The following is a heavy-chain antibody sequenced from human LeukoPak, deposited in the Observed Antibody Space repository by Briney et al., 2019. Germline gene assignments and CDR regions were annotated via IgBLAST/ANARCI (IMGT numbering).Heavy chain of an antibody. CDR3: ARDLGYGDRETDAFDI. D-gene: IGHD4-17*01. J-gene: IGHJ3*02. V-gene: IGHV1-8*03. CDR2: MNPNSGNT. Sequence: GASVKVSCKASGYTFTSYDINWVRQATGQGLEWMGWMNPNSGNTGYAQKCQGRVTITRNTSISTAYMELSSLRSEDTAVYYCARDLGYGDRETDAFDIWGQGTMVTVSS. CDR1: GYTFTSYD.